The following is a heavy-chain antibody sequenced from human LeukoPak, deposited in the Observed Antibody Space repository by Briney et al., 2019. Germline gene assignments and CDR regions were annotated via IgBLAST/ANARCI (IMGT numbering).Heavy chain of an antibody. V-gene: IGHV1-2*02. Sequence: GASVKVSCKTTGYTFTGYHLHWVRQAPGQGLEWMAWIQSDSGDTNYTQKFQGRVTVTRDKFTRTPYIEVDRLSSDDTAVYYCARDLTGDLYTFFDYWGQGTLVTVSS. CDR2: IQSDSGDT. D-gene: IGHD3-16*02. J-gene: IGHJ4*02. CDR1: GYTFTGYH. CDR3: ARDLTGDLYTFFDY.